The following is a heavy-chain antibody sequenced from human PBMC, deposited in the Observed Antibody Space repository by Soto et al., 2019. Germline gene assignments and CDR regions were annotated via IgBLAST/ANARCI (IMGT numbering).Heavy chain of an antibody. CDR3: ARVRRSGTRAAFDI. V-gene: IGHV1-2*02. CDR1: GYTFTGYY. D-gene: IGHD1-1*01. J-gene: IGHJ3*02. CDR2: INPNSGGT. Sequence: ASVKVSCKASGYTFTGYYMHWVRQAPGQGLELMGWINPNSGGTNYAQKFQGRVTMTRDTSISTAYMELSRLRSDDTAVYYCARVRRSGTRAAFDIWGQGTTVTV.